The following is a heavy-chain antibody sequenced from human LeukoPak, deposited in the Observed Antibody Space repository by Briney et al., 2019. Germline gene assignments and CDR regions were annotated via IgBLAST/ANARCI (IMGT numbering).Heavy chain of an antibody. CDR3: AKGGRDGYFGY. CDR1: GFTFSSYS. Sequence: GGSLRLSCAASGFTFSSYSMNWVRQAPGKGLEWVSYISSSSSTIYYADSVKGRFTISRDSAKNSLYLQMNSLRAEDTAVYYCAKGGRDGYFGYWGQGTLVTVSS. CDR2: ISSSSSTI. J-gene: IGHJ4*02. D-gene: IGHD5-24*01. V-gene: IGHV3-48*01.